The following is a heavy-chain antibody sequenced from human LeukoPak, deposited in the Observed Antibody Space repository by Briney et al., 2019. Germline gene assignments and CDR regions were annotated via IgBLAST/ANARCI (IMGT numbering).Heavy chain of an antibody. J-gene: IGHJ4*02. V-gene: IGHV3-23*01. CDR3: ARDKYDFWSGYFPDY. Sequence: QPGGSLRLSCAASGFTFSSYGMSWVRQAPGKGLEWVSGISGSGGSTYYADSVKGRFTISRDSSKNSLYLQMNSLRAEDTAVYYCARDKYDFWSGYFPDYWGQGTLVTVSS. D-gene: IGHD3-3*01. CDR2: ISGSGGST. CDR1: GFTFSSYG.